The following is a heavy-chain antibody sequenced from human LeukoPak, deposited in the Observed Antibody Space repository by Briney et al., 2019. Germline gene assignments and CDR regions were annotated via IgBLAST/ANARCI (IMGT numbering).Heavy chain of an antibody. J-gene: IGHJ3*02. Sequence: SGGSLRLSCAASGFTFSSYAMSWVRQAPGKGLEWVSAISGSGGSTYYADSVKGRFTISRDNSKNTLYLQMNSLRAEDTAVYYCATSLNYFVSSFDAFDIWGQGTMVTVSP. CDR2: ISGSGGST. D-gene: IGHD2/OR15-2a*01. CDR1: GFTFSSYA. CDR3: ATSLNYFVSSFDAFDI. V-gene: IGHV3-23*01.